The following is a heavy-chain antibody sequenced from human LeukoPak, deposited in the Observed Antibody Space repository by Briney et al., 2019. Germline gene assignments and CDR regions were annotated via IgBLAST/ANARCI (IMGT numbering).Heavy chain of an antibody. J-gene: IGHJ3*02. CDR2: IYYSGST. V-gene: IGHV4-39*07. Sequence: SETLSLTCTVSGGSISSSSYYWDWVRQPPGKGLEWIGSIYYSGSTYYNPSLKSRVTISVDTSKNQFSLKLSSVTAADTAVYYCARECSSTSCQGAFDIWGQGTMVTVSS. D-gene: IGHD2-2*01. CDR3: ARECSSTSCQGAFDI. CDR1: GGSISSSSYY.